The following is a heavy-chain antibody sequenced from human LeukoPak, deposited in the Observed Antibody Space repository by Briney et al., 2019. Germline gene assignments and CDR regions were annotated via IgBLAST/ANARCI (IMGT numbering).Heavy chain of an antibody. V-gene: IGHV1-2*02. CDR1: GYTFTGYY. Sequence: ASVKVSCKASGYTFTGYYMHWVRQAPGQGLEWMGWINPNSGGTNYAQEFQGRVTMTRDTSISTAYMELSRLRSDDTAVYYRSRDKCHLPDDYWGQGTLVTVSS. J-gene: IGHJ4*02. CDR3: SRDKCHLPDDY. D-gene: IGHD1-14*01. CDR2: INPNSGGT.